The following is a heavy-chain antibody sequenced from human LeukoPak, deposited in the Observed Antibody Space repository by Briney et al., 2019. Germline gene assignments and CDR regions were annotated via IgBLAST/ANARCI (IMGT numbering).Heavy chain of an antibody. V-gene: IGHV3-72*01. CDR2: TRNKANSYTT. D-gene: IGHD2-2*01. CDR1: EFTFSDHY. CDR3: ARVRYCSSTTCRGAFDI. J-gene: IGHJ3*02. Sequence: GGSLRLSCAASEFTFSDHYMDWVRQAPGKGLEWVGRTRNKANSYTTEYAASVKGRFTIPRDDSEKSLYLQMNSLKTEDTAVYYCARVRYCSSTTCRGAFDIWDQGTMVTVS.